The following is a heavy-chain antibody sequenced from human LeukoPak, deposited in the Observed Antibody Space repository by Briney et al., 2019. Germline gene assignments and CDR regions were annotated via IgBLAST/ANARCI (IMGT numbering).Heavy chain of an antibody. CDR1: GFTFSSYS. V-gene: IGHV3-21*01. CDR3: ARVRSGPADYGMDV. J-gene: IGHJ6*02. Sequence: PVGSLRLSCAASGFTFSSYSMNWVRQAPGKGLEWVSSISSSSSYIYYADSVKGRFTISRDNAKNSLYLQMNSLRAEDTAVYYCARVRSGPADYGMDVWGQGTTVTVSS. CDR2: ISSSSSYI. D-gene: IGHD6-19*01.